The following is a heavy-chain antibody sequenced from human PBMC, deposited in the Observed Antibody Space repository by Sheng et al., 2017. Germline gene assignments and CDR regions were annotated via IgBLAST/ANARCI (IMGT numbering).Heavy chain of an antibody. CDR1: GGSISSSTYY. CDR2: IYYRGNT. CDR3: ARDSSGYYTKLDY. V-gene: IGHV4-39*07. Sequence: QMQLQESGPGLVKPSETLSLTCTVSGGSISSSTYYWGWIRQPPGKGLEWIGSIYYRGNTYHNPSLKSRVTISVDTSKNQFSLKLSSVTAADMAVYYCARDSSGYYTKLDYWGQGTLVTVSS. J-gene: IGHJ4*02. D-gene: IGHD3-22*01.